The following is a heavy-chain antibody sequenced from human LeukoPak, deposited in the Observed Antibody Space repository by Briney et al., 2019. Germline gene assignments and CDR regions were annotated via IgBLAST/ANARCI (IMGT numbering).Heavy chain of an antibody. Sequence: GGSLRLSCAASGFTFSNYAMTWVRQAPGKGLEWVSAVSAGGGDTYYADSVKGRFTISRHKSKSTLCLQMNSLRAEDTAVYYCAKDYCTGTNCYGDYWGQGTLVTVSS. CDR2: VSAGGGDT. J-gene: IGHJ4*02. CDR3: AKDYCTGTNCYGDY. D-gene: IGHD2-2*01. CDR1: GFTFSNYA. V-gene: IGHV3-23*01.